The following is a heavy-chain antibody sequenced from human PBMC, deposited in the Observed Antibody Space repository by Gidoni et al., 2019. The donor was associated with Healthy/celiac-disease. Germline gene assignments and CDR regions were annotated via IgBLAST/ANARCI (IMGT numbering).Heavy chain of an antibody. J-gene: IGHJ5*02. V-gene: IGHV4-59*01. Sequence: QVQLQESGPGLVKPSETLSLTCTVSGGAISSYYWSWIRQPPGKGLEWIGYIYYSGSTTYPPSLKRRVTISVDTSKTQFSLKLSSVTAADPAVYYCARGLLYCGGACYGIWFDPWGQGTLVTVSS. CDR1: GGAISSYY. CDR3: ARGLLYCGGACYGIWFDP. D-gene: IGHD2-21*01. CDR2: IYYSGST.